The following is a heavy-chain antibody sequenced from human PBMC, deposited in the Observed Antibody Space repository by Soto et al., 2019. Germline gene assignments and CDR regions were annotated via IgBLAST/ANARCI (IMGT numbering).Heavy chain of an antibody. CDR1: GFPFGDYY. CDR2: LSSSSRFT. J-gene: IGHJ2*01. Sequence: GGSLRLSCEASGFPFGDYYMSLIRQSPERGLEGLSFLSSSSRFTKYAYSVRGRFTISRDNAKNALYLQMNSLRAEDTAVYYCARRLGSLQTANLDXWGRGTLVTVSX. CDR3: ARRLGSLQTANLDX. D-gene: IGHD1-1*01. V-gene: IGHV3-11*06.